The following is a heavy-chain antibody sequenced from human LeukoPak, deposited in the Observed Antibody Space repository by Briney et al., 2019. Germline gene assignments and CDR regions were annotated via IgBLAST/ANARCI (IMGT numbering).Heavy chain of an antibody. CDR1: GGSISSGGYS. CDR2: IYHSGST. V-gene: IGHV4-30-2*01. CDR3: ASARRLRYFFDP. J-gene: IGHJ5*02. D-gene: IGHD3-9*01. Sequence: SETLSLTCAASGGSISSGGYSWSWIRQPPGKGLEWIGYIYHSGSTYYNPSLKSRVTISVDRSKNQFSLKLSSVTAADTAVYYCASARRLRYFFDPWGQGTLVTVSS.